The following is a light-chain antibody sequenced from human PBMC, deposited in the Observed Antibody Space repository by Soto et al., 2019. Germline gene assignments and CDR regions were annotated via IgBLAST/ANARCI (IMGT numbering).Light chain of an antibody. CDR3: EPENTKLWT. CDR1: QSLNRW. CDR2: DGS. J-gene: IGKJ1*01. V-gene: IGKV1-5*01. Sequence: DIAMSQSPSSLSASVGDRVTITCRPSQSLNRWMAWYQQKPGKAPKLLIYDGSSLQSGVASRFRASGSGAEFALPIRSKLSDGGVPYPCEPENTKLWTIGPAAKV.